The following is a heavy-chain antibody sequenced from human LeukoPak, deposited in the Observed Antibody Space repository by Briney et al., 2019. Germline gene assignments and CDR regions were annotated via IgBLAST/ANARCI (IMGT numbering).Heavy chain of an antibody. CDR1: GGSISSYY. CDR2: IYYSGST. D-gene: IGHD6-13*01. Sequence: SETLSLTCTVSGGSISSYYWSWIRQPPGKGLEWLGYIYYSGSTNYNPSLKSRVTISVDTSKNQFSLKLSSVTAADTAVYYCARDNSIAAAGPVPYNWFDPWGQGTLVTVSS. CDR3: ARDNSIAAAGPVPYNWFDP. V-gene: IGHV4-59*01. J-gene: IGHJ5*02.